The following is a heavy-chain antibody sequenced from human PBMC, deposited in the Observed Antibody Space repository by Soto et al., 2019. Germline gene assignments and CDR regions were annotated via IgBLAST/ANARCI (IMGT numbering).Heavy chain of an antibody. V-gene: IGHV3-73*01. Sequence: GGSLRLSCAASGFTFSGSAMHWVRQASGKGLEWVGRIRSKANSYATAYAASVKGRFTISRDDSKNTAYLHMNSLKTEDTAVYYCTRPKKHSDYSSSSYYYYIDVWGKGTTVTVSS. CDR2: IRSKANSYAT. J-gene: IGHJ6*03. D-gene: IGHD6-6*01. CDR3: TRPKKHSDYSSSSYYYYIDV. CDR1: GFTFSGSA.